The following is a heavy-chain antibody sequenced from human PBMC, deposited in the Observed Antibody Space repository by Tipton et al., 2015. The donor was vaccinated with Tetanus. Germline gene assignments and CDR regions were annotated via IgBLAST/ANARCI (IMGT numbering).Heavy chain of an antibody. J-gene: IGHJ4*02. V-gene: IGHV5-51*01. D-gene: IGHD2-8*01. Sequence: VQLVQSGGEVKKPGESLKISCKGSGYIFNNYWIGWVRQKPGKRPEWMGIIYPGDSDTRYSPSFQGQVTISVDKSINTAYLQWSSLKASDTSMFYCARAHCTDGVCNFDFWGQGALVTVAS. CDR2: IYPGDSDT. CDR1: GYIFNNYW. CDR3: ARAHCTDGVCNFDF.